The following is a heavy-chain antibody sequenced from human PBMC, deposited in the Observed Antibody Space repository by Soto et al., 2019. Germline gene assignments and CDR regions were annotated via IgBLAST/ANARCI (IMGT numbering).Heavy chain of an antibody. J-gene: IGHJ6*02. CDR1: GYTFTGYY. D-gene: IGHD1-26*01. Sequence: QVQLVQSGAEVKKPGASVKVSCKASGYTFTGYYMHWVRQAPGQGLEWMGWINPNSGGTNYAQKFQGWVTMTREPSISTAYMELSRLRSDDTAVYYCARDFRSAGGSYYYYYGMDVWGQGTTVTVSS. CDR2: INPNSGGT. CDR3: ARDFRSAGGSYYYYYGMDV. V-gene: IGHV1-2*04.